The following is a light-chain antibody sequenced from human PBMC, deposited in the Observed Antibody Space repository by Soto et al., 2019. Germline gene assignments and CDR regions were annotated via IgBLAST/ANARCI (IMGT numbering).Light chain of an antibody. Sequence: QSALTQPPSVSGAPGQRVTISCTGSSSNIGAGYDVHWYQRLPGTAPKLLIYDNTNRPSGVPDRFSGSKSGTSASLAITGLQAEDEADYYCQSYDSSLSAPYVFGTGTKVTVL. CDR1: SSNIGAGYD. J-gene: IGLJ1*01. CDR2: DNT. V-gene: IGLV1-40*01. CDR3: QSYDSSLSAPYV.